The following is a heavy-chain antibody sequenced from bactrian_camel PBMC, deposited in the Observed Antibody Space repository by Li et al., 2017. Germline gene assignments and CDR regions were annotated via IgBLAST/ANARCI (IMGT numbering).Heavy chain of an antibody. D-gene: IGHD6*01. Sequence: HVQLVESGGGSVQAGGSLKLSCVASGSSYSKYYCMGWFRQAPGREREGVAIIEGSGDIVYADSVKGRFTISKDNAKNTLYLQMSSLKPEDTALYYCAISVAVPHFGYWGQGTQVTVS. CDR3: AISVAVPHFGY. J-gene: IGHJ6*01. V-gene: IGHV3-2*01. CDR1: GSSYSKYY. CDR2: IEGSGDI.